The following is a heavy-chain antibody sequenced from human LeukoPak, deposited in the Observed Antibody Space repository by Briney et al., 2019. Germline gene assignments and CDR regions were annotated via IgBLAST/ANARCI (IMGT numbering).Heavy chain of an antibody. Sequence: SETLSLTXTVSGGSISSYYWSWIRQPPGKGLEWIGYIYYSGSTNYNPSLKSRVTISVDTSKNQFSLKLSSVTAADTAVYYCARDGRDGYNQFHYWGQGTLVTVSS. V-gene: IGHV4-59*01. D-gene: IGHD5-24*01. CDR2: IYYSGST. CDR1: GGSISSYY. CDR3: ARDGRDGYNQFHY. J-gene: IGHJ4*02.